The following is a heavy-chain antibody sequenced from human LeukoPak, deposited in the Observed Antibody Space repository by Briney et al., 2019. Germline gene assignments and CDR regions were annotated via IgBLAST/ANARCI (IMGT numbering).Heavy chain of an antibody. V-gene: IGHV3-7*01. CDR2: IKQDGSAK. J-gene: IGHJ4*02. Sequence: GGSLRLSCAASEFTFSTYWMSWVRQAPGKGLEWVANIKQDGSAKYYLDSVKGRFTISRDNAKNSLYLQMNSLRAEDTAVYYCARDLGAVIMVRGVYFDYWGQGTLVTVSS. CDR1: EFTFSTYW. D-gene: IGHD3-10*01. CDR3: ARDLGAVIMVRGVYFDY.